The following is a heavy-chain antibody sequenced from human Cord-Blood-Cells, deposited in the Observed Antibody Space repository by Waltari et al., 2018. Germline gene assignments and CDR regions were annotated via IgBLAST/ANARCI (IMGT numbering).Heavy chain of an antibody. CDR3: ARAVSSLVHYYYYYMDV. CDR1: GVSPRPSY. CDR2: IYYSGST. J-gene: IGHJ6*03. Sequence: QLPLQVLSTRLVMPTDTLAPTRTVTGVSPRPSYWISIRPPPRKGLEWSGYIYYSGSTNYNPTLKSRVTISVDTSKNQFSLKLSSVTAADTAVYYCARAVSSLVHYYYYYMDVWGKGTTVTVSS. V-gene: IGHV4-59*07. D-gene: IGHD6-6*01.